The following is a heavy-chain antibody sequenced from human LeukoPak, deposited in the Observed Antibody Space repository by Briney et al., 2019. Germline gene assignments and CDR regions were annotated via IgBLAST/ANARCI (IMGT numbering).Heavy chain of an antibody. CDR1: GFNFDGYG. V-gene: IGHV3-33*06. J-gene: IGHJ4*02. D-gene: IGHD3-22*01. CDR2: VWFDGTKR. Sequence: GRSLRLSCAASGFNFDGYGMHWVRQTPGKGLEWVAVVWFDGTKRVYAESVKGRFTISRDNSKNTVYLEMNRLRVGDTAIYYCAKDSAFNYDSSGYADYWGQGTLVIVSS. CDR3: AKDSAFNYDSSGYADY.